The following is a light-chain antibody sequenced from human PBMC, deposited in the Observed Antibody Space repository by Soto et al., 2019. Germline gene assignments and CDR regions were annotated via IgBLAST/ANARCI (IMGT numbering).Light chain of an antibody. CDR2: GAS. CDR3: QQYGSSPPT. J-gene: IGKJ2*01. V-gene: IGKV3-20*01. CDR1: QSVSSSY. Sequence: EIVLTQSPGTLSLSPGERATLSCRASQSVSSSYLAWYQQKPGQAPRLLIYGASSRATGIPDWFSGSGSGTDSTLTISRLEPEDCAVYYCQQYGSSPPTFGQGTKLEIK.